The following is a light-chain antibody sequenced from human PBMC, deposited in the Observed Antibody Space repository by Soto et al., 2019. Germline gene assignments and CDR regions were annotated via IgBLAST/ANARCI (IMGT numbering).Light chain of an antibody. Sequence: DIQLTQSPSFLSACVGDRVTITCRASQGTSNYLAWYQQKLGKAPKLLIYAASTLQSGVPSRFSGSGSGTELTLTISSLQPEDFATYYCQQLKNYPITFGQGTRLEIK. CDR2: AAS. V-gene: IGKV1-9*01. CDR3: QQLKNYPIT. CDR1: QGTSNY. J-gene: IGKJ5*01.